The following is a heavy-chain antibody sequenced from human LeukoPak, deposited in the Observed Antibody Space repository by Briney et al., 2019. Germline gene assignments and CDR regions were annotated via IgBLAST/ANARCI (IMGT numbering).Heavy chain of an antibody. V-gene: IGHV3-30-3*01. CDR1: GFTFSSYA. CDR3: AKGPGWFDP. CDR2: ISYDGSNK. Sequence: GGSLRLSCAASGFTFSSYAMHWVRQAPGKGLEWVAVISYDGSNKYYADSVKGRFTISRDNSKITLYLQMNSLRAEDTALYYCAKGPGWFDPWGQGTLVTVSS. J-gene: IGHJ5*02.